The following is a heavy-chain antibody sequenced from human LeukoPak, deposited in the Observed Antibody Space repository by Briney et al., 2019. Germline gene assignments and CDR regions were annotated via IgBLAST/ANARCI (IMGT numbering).Heavy chain of an antibody. CDR2: ISGSGGST. CDR3: AKEGYYYDSSGYPVYFDY. Sequence: GGSLRLSCAASGFTFSSYAMSWVRQAPGKGLEWVSAISGSGGSTYYADSVKGRFAISRDNSKNTLYLQMNSLRAEDTAVYYCAKEGYYYDSSGYPVYFDYWGQGTLVTVSS. J-gene: IGHJ4*02. V-gene: IGHV3-23*01. CDR1: GFTFSSYA. D-gene: IGHD3-22*01.